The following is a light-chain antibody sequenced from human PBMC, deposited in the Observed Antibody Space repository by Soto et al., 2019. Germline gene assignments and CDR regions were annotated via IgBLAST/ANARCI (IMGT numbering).Light chain of an antibody. CDR3: QQYSDWPRT. V-gene: IGKV3-15*01. Sequence: EIVMTQSPATLSVSPGERATLSCRASQSVSRNLAWYQQKPGQAPRLLIYGASSRATRIPARFSGSGPGAEFTLTISSLQSEDFATYYCQQYSDWPRTFGQGTKLEMK. CDR2: GAS. CDR1: QSVSRN. J-gene: IGKJ2*01.